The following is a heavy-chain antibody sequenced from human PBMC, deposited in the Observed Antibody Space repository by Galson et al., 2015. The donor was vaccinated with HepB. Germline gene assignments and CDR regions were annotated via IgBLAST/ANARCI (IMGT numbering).Heavy chain of an antibody. V-gene: IGHV3-33*01. CDR2: IWYDGSNK. CDR3: ARGEIEDYDILTGYPLKRAFDI. CDR1: GFTFSSYG. D-gene: IGHD3-9*01. J-gene: IGHJ3*02. Sequence: SLRLSCAASGFTFSSYGMHWVRQAPGKGLEWVAVIWYDGSNKYYADSVKGRFTISRDNSKNTLYLQMNSLRAEDTAVYYCARGEIEDYDILTGYPLKRAFDIWGQGTMVTVSS.